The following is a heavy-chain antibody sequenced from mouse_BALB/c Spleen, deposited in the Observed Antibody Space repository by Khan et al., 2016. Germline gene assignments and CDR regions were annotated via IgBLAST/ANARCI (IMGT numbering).Heavy chain of an antibody. CDR2: INTNTGEP. V-gene: IGHV9-3*02. Sequence: QIQLVQSGPELKKPGETVKISCKASGYTFTNYGMNWVKQAPGKGLKWMGWINTNTGEPTYAEEFKGRFAFSLETSARTAYLQINNLKKEDTATYFCAEEYYGSNWFAYWGQVTLVTVSA. CDR1: GYTFTNYG. CDR3: AEEYYGSNWFAY. D-gene: IGHD1-1*01. J-gene: IGHJ3*01.